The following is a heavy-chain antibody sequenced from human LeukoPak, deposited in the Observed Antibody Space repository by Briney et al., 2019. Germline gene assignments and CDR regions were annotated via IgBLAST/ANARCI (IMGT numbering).Heavy chain of an antibody. J-gene: IGHJ3*02. CDR1: GFTFSSYS. D-gene: IGHD3-10*01. Sequence: GGSLRLSCAASGFTFSSYSMNWVRQAPGKGLEWVSSISSSSSYIYYADSVKGRFTISRDNAKNSLYLQMSSLRAEDTAVYYCARAGGLDRGGAFDIWGQGTMVTVSS. CDR2: ISSSSSYI. V-gene: IGHV3-21*01. CDR3: ARAGGLDRGGAFDI.